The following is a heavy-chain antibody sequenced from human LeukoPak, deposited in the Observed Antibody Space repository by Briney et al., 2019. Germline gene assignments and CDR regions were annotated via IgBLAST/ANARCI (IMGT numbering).Heavy chain of an antibody. J-gene: IGHJ5*02. CDR2: IYSGGST. CDR1: GFTVSCNY. CDR3: ARTFRSPDWFDP. D-gene: IGHD2/OR15-2a*01. V-gene: IGHV3-66*02. Sequence: PGGSLRLSCAASGFTVSCNYMSWVRQAPGKGLEWVSVIYSGGSTYYADSVKGRFTISRDNSKNTLYLQMNSLRAEDTAVYYCARTFRSPDWFDPWGQGTLVTVSS.